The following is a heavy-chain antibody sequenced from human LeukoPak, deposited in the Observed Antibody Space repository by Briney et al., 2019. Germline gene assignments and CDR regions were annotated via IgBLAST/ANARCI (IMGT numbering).Heavy chain of an antibody. CDR3: AKRGPYSWADAFDI. V-gene: IGHV3-30*02. CDR2: IRYDGSNK. Sequence: PGGSLRLSCAASGFTFSSYGMDWARQAPGKGLEWVAFIRYDGSNKYYADSVKGRFTISRDNSKNTLYLQMNSLRAEDTAVYYCAKRGPYSWADAFDIWGQGTMVTVSS. CDR1: GFTFSSYG. D-gene: IGHD5-18*01. J-gene: IGHJ3*02.